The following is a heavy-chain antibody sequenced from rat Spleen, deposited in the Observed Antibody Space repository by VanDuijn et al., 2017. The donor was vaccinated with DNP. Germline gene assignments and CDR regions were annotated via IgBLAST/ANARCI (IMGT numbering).Heavy chain of an antibody. CDR1: GLSLASDS. CDR3: IRDYYTSSFAF. Sequence: QVQLKESGPGLVQPSQTLSLACTVSGLSLASDSVSWIRQPPGKGLEWVGAIWSGGSTDYNSTLKSRLSISRDTSKSQVFLKMISLQTEDTATYFCIRDYYTSSFAFWGQGTLVTVSS. D-gene: IGHD1-2*01. V-gene: IGHV2-47*01. CDR2: IWSGGST. J-gene: IGHJ3*01.